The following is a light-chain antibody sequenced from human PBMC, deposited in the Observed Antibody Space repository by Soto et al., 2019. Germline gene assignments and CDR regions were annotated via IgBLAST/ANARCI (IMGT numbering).Light chain of an antibody. V-gene: IGKV3-20*01. J-gene: IGKJ4*01. Sequence: EIVLTQSPGTLSLSPGETATLSCRASQSVVSNYLAWYQQKPGQAPRLLIYGASSRATVTPDRFSGSGSGTDFTLTISRLEPDDFAVYYCQQYNSSPLTFGGGTKVDI. CDR1: QSVVSNY. CDR2: GAS. CDR3: QQYNSSPLT.